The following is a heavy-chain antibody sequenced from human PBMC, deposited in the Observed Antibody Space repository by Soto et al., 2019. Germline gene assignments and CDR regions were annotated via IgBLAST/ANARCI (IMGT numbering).Heavy chain of an antibody. CDR3: ARERATYYDILTGYNWFDP. Sequence: SETLSLTCTVSGGSISSGGYYWSWIRQHPGKGLEWIGYIYYSGSTYYNPSLKSRVTISVDTSKNQFSLKLSSVTAADTAVYYCARERATYYDILTGYNWFDPWGQGTLVTVSS. V-gene: IGHV4-31*03. CDR1: GGSISSGGYY. D-gene: IGHD3-9*01. J-gene: IGHJ5*02. CDR2: IYYSGST.